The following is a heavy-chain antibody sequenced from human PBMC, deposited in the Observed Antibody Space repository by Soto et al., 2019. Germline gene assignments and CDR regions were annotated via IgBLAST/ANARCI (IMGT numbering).Heavy chain of an antibody. CDR1: GFTFSSYA. CDR2: ISGIGGST. CDR3: AKDPEGLNWFDP. Sequence: PGGSLRLSCAASGFTFSSYAMSWGRQAPGKGAEWVSAISGIGGSTYYADPVKGRFTISRDNSKNTLYLQMNSLRAEDTAVYYCAKDPEGLNWFDPWGQGTLVTVSS. V-gene: IGHV3-23*01. J-gene: IGHJ5*02.